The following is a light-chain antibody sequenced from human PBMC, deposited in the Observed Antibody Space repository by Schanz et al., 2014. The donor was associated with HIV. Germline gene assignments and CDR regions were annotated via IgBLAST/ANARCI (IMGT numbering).Light chain of an antibody. CDR1: QSISNY. J-gene: IGKJ2*01. Sequence: DIQMTQSPSSLSASVGDRVTITCRASQSISNYLNWYQQKPGKAPKLLIYAASSLQSGVPPRFSGSGSGTDFSLTISSLQSEDFATYYCQQSYSSPRTFGQGPKLEI. CDR3: QQSYSSPRT. V-gene: IGKV1-39*01. CDR2: AAS.